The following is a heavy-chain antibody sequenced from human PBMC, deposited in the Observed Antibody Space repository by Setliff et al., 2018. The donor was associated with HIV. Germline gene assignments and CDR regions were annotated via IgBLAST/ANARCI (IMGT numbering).Heavy chain of an antibody. J-gene: IGHJ6*03. CDR3: AREPDYGDYEDYYMDV. Sequence: SVKVSCKASGGTFSSYAISWVRQAPGQGLEWMGRIIPIFGTANYARKFQGRVTITADKSTSTAYMELNSLKSEDTAVYYCAREPDYGDYEDYYMDVWGKGTTVTVSS. V-gene: IGHV1-69*06. CDR2: IIPIFGTA. D-gene: IGHD4-17*01. CDR1: GGTFSSYA.